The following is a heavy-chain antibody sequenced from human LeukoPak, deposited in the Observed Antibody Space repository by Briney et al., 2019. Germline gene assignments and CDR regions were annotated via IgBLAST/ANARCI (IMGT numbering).Heavy chain of an antibody. D-gene: IGHD5-18*01. CDR1: GFTFSSYA. V-gene: IGHV3-23*01. CDR3: ASLGTPAPSYPGYSYGPYYYYGMDV. CDR2: ISGSGGST. Sequence: GGSLRLSCAASGFTFSSYAMSWVRQAPGKGLEWVSAISGSGGSTYYADSVKGRFTISRDNSKNTLYLQMNSLRAEDTAVYYCASLGTPAPSYPGYSYGPYYYYGMDVWGQGTTVTVSS. J-gene: IGHJ6*02.